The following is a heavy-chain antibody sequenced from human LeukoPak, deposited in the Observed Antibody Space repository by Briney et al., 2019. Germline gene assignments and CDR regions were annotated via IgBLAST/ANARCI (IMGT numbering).Heavy chain of an antibody. Sequence: SETLSLTCTVSGGSITNDNYYWAWIRQPPGKGLEWIGSIYYSGTTYDNPTLKSRVTISVDTSKNQFSLKVNSVTAADTAVYYCARAGYSSGHYYFDYWGQGTLVTVSS. CDR3: ARAGYSSGHYYFDY. CDR2: IYYSGTT. CDR1: GGSITNDNYY. V-gene: IGHV4-39*07. J-gene: IGHJ4*02. D-gene: IGHD6-19*01.